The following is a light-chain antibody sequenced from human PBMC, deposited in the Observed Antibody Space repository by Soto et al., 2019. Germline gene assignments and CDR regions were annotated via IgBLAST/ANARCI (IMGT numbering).Light chain of an antibody. J-gene: IGKJ1*01. CDR2: AAS. Sequence: EIVMTQSPATLSVSPGERATLSCRASQSVSTNLAWYQQKPGQAPRLLISAASTRATGVPARFSGSGSGTEFTLTISSLQTEEFAVYFCQQYNNWPPTTFGQGTKVEIK. CDR3: QQYNNWPPTT. V-gene: IGKV3-15*01. CDR1: QSVSTN.